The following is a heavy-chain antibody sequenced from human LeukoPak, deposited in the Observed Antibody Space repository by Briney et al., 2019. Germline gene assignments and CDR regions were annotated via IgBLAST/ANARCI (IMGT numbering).Heavy chain of an antibody. V-gene: IGHV3-30*02. CDR1: GFTFSSYW. D-gene: IGHD4-11*01. J-gene: IGHJ6*03. CDR2: IRYDGSNK. Sequence: PGGSLRLSCAASGFTFSSYWMSWVRQAPGKGLEWVAFIRYDGSNKYYADSVKGRFTISRDNSKNTLYLQMNSLRAEDTAVYYCAKEGLVTLYYMDVWGKGTTVTVSS. CDR3: AKEGLVTLYYMDV.